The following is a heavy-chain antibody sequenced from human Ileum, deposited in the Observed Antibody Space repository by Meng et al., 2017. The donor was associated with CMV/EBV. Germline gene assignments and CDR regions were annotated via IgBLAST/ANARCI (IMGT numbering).Heavy chain of an antibody. D-gene: IGHD6-13*01. CDR1: GLTVSSHD. CDR3: IRSGYMNARWDY. V-gene: IGHV3-74*02. Sequence: ESGGGLIQPGGSLRFSCAASGLTVSSHDMTWVRQVPGKGLVWVSRIKSDGSNTDYADSVKGRFAISRDNAKNTLYMQMNSLRVEDTAVYYCIRSGYMNARWDYWGRGTLVTVSS. CDR2: IKSDGSNT. J-gene: IGHJ4*02.